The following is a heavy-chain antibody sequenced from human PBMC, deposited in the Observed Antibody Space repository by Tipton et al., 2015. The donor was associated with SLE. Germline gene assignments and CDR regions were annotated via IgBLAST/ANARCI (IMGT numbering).Heavy chain of an antibody. J-gene: IGHJ5*02. CDR2: IYHSGNT. CDR1: AYSISSGYY. V-gene: IGHV4-38-2*02. D-gene: IGHD6-25*01. Sequence: LRLSCAVSAYSISSGYYWGWIRQPPGKGLEWIGSIYHSGNTYYNPSLKSRVTISVDTSKNQFSLKLSSVTAADTAVYYCAREPAAAGWFDPWGQGTLVTVSS. CDR3: AREPAAAGWFDP.